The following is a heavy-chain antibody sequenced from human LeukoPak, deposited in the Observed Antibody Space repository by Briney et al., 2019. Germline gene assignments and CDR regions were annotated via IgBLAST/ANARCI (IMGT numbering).Heavy chain of an antibody. CDR3: ARGRGRCSSTSCYAWIRPFDY. Sequence: ASVKVSCKASGGTFSSYAISWVRQAPGQGLKWMGGIIPIFGTANYAQKFQGRVTITADESTSTAYMELSSLRSEDTAVYYCARGRGRCSSTSCYAWIRPFDYWGQGTLVTVSS. J-gene: IGHJ4*02. D-gene: IGHD2-2*01. V-gene: IGHV1-69*13. CDR1: GGTFSSYA. CDR2: IIPIFGTA.